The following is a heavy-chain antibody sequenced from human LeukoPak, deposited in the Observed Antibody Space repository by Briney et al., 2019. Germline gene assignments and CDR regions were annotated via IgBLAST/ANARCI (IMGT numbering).Heavy chain of an antibody. CDR1: GGSFSGYY. J-gene: IGHJ4*02. CDR2: IYYSGST. D-gene: IGHD3-22*01. Sequence: PSETLSLTCAVYGGSFSGYYWSWIRQHPGKGLEWIGYIYYSGSTYYNPSLRSRVTISVDTSKNQFSLKLSSVTAADTAVYYCARSYGSSGYCFDYWGQGTLVTVSS. V-gene: IGHV4-31*11. CDR3: ARSYGSSGYCFDY.